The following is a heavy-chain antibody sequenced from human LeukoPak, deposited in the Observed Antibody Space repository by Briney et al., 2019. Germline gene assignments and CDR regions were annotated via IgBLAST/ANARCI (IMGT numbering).Heavy chain of an antibody. J-gene: IGHJ4*02. CDR1: GGSISSSSYY. V-gene: IGHV4-39*01. D-gene: IGHD3-10*01. CDR2: IYYSGST. Sequence: SETLSLTCTVSGGSISSSSYYWGWIRQPPGKGLEWIGSIYYSGSTYYNPSLKSRVTISVDTSKNQFSLKLSSVTAADTAVYYCVLTMVRGVTYYWGQGTLVTVSS. CDR3: VLTMVRGVTYY.